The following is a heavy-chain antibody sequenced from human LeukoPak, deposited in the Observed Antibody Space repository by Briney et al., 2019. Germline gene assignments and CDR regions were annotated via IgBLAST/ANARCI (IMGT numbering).Heavy chain of an antibody. CDR1: GGSISSYY. CDR3: ARDTRSGGYYYDSSGYYEGYYFDY. D-gene: IGHD3-22*01. J-gene: IGHJ4*02. V-gene: IGHV4-4*07. CDR2: IYTSGST. Sequence: SETLSLTCTVSGGSISSYYWSWIRQPAGKGLEWIGRIYTSGSTNYNPSLKSRVTMSVDTSKKQFSLKLSSVTAADTAVYYCARDTRSGGYYYDSSGYYEGYYFDYWGQGTLVTVSS.